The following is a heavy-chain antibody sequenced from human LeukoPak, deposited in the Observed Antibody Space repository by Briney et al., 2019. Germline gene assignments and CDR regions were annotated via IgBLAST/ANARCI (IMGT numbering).Heavy chain of an antibody. Sequence: SETLSLTCTVSGGSISSYYWSWLRQPPGKGLEWVGYIYYSGSTNYNPSLKSRVTISVDTSKNQFSLKLSSVTAADTAVYYCARGGAAAAPRDYYFDYWGQGTLVTVSS. J-gene: IGHJ4*02. CDR1: GGSISSYY. V-gene: IGHV4-59*01. CDR2: IYYSGST. CDR3: ARGGAAAAPRDYYFDY. D-gene: IGHD6-13*01.